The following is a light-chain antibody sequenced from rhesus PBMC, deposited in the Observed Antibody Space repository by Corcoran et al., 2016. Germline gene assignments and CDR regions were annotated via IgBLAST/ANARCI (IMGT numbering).Light chain of an antibody. V-gene: IGKV1-28*02. CDR1: QGISSY. J-gene: IGKJ2*01. Sequence: DIQMTQSPSSLSASVGDTVTITCRASQGISSYLNWFQQKPGKAPKLLSYDASSLESGVPSRFSGSGSWTDFTRTISSLQPEEFATYYGLQHNSYPYSFGQGTKVEIK. CDR2: DAS. CDR3: LQHNSYPYS.